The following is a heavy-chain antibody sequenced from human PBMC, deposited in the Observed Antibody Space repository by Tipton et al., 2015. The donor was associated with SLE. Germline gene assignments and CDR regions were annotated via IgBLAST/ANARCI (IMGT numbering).Heavy chain of an antibody. J-gene: IGHJ4*02. Sequence: LRLSCTVSGYSIITGYYWGWIRQPPGKGLEWIESIYHSGSTYYNPSLKSRVTISVDTSKNQFSLKLKSVTAADTAVYFCARAMAWTGDPLHFDHWGQGSLVTVSS. CDR3: ARAMAWTGDPLHFDH. CDR2: IYHSGST. D-gene: IGHD3/OR15-3a*01. CDR1: GYSIITGYY. V-gene: IGHV4-38-2*02.